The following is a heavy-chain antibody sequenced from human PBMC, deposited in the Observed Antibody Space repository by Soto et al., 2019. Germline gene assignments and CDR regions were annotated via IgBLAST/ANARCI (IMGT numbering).Heavy chain of an antibody. CDR3: ARVYCSSTSCYAGGIFNWFDP. CDR2: ISSSSSYI. D-gene: IGHD2-2*01. V-gene: IGHV3-21*01. Sequence: EVQLVESGGGLDKPGGSLRLSCAASGFTFSSYSMNWVRQAPGKGLEWVSSISSSSSYIYYADSVKGRFPISRDNAKNSLSLQMNSLRAEDTAVYYCARVYCSSTSCYAGGIFNWFDPWGQGTLVTVSS. CDR1: GFTFSSYS. J-gene: IGHJ5*02.